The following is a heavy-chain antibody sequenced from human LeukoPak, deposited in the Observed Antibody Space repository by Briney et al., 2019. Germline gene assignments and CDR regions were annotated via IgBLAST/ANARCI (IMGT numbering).Heavy chain of an antibody. V-gene: IGHV4-4*07. CDR3: ARDSRGSPLG. J-gene: IGHJ4*02. CDR2: IYTSGST. D-gene: IGHD3-10*01. Sequence: SETLSLTXTVSGGSISSYYWSWIRQTAGKGLEWIVRIYTSGSTNYNPSLKSRVTMTADSPKNHFSLELSSVTAAGTAVYYCARDSRGSPLGWGQGALVTVSS. CDR1: GGSISSYY.